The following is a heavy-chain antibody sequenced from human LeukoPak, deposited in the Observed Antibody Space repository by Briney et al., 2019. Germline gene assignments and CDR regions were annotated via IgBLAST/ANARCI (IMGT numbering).Heavy chain of an antibody. V-gene: IGHV1-18*01. D-gene: IGHD3-10*01. CDR2: ISAYNGNT. Sequence: GASVKVSCKASGYTFTSYGISWVRQAPEQGLEWMGWISAYNGNTNYAQKLQGRVTMTTDTSTSTAYMELRSLRSDDTAVYYCARFQITMVRGVIITRPHGIDYWGQGTLVTVSS. CDR3: ARFQITMVRGVIITRPHGIDY. CDR1: GYTFTSYG. J-gene: IGHJ4*02.